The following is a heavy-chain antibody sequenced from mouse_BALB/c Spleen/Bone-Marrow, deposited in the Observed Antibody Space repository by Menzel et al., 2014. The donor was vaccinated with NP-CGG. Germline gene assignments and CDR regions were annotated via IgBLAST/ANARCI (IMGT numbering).Heavy chain of an antibody. CDR2: ISSGGGST. V-gene: IGHV5-12-1*01. Sequence: EVMLVESGGGLVKPGGSLKLSCAASGFAFSGNNMSWVRQTPEKRLEWVAYISSGGGSTYYPDTVKGRFTISGDNAKNTLYLQMNSLKSEDTAMYYCARQRGYAYAMDYWGQGTSVTVSS. CDR3: ARQRGYAYAMDY. D-gene: IGHD2-2*01. CDR1: GFAFSGNN. J-gene: IGHJ4*01.